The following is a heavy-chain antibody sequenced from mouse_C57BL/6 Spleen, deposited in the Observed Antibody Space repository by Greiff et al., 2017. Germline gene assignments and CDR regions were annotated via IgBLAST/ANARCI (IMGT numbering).Heavy chain of an antibody. J-gene: IGHJ2*01. CDR1: GYTFTSYD. CDR3: ARSGDGYYSYYFDY. V-gene: IGHV1-85*01. Sequence: QVQLKESGPELVKPGASVKLSCKASGYTFTSYDINWVKQRPGQGLEWIGWIYPRDGSTKYNEKFKGKATLTVDTSSSTAYMELHSLTSEDSAVYFCARSGDGYYSYYFDYWGQGTTLTVSS. CDR2: IYPRDGST. D-gene: IGHD2-3*01.